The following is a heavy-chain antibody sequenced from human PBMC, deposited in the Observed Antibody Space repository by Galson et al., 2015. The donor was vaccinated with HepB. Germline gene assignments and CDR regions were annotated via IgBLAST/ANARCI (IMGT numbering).Heavy chain of an antibody. J-gene: IGHJ6*03. CDR1: GFTFSTYA. CDR3: ARDGPSYRMPGYYYMDV. D-gene: IGHD1-14*01. CDR2: ISKDGSEK. Sequence: SLRLSCAASGFTFSTYAIHWVRQAPGKGLEWVAVISKDGSEKYYTDSVKGRFTISRDNSRNTVYLQMNSLRPEDTAVFYCARDGPSYRMPGYYYMDVWGKGTTVTVSS. V-gene: IGHV3-30*04.